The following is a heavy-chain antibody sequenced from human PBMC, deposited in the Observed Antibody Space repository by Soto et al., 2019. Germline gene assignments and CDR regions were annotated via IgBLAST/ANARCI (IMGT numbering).Heavy chain of an antibody. J-gene: IGHJ4*02. D-gene: IGHD2-8*01. V-gene: IGHV3-48*02. CDR2: IKSSSSTI. CDR3: AREYGIYFDC. CDR1: GFTFSSYS. Sequence: RRLSCAASGFTFSSYSMDWVRQAPGRGLEWVSYIKSSSSTIYYADSVEGRFTISRDNARNILYLQMNSLRDEDTAVYYCAREYGIYFDCWGPGNLVTVSS.